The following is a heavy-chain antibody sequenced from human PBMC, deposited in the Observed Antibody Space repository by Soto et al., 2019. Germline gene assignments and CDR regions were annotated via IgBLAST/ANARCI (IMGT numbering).Heavy chain of an antibody. V-gene: IGHV3-30*18. D-gene: IGHD6-13*01. J-gene: IGHJ4*02. Sequence: PGGSLRLSCAASGFTFSSYGMHWVRQAPGKGLEWVAVISYDGSNKYYADSVKGRFTISRDNSKNTLYLQMNSLRAEDTAVYYCAKGGDSSSWSFDYWGQGT. CDR1: GFTFSSYG. CDR2: ISYDGSNK. CDR3: AKGGDSSSWSFDY.